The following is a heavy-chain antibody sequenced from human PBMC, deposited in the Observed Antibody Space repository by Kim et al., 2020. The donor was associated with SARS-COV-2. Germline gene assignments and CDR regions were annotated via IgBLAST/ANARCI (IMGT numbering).Heavy chain of an antibody. CDR1: GFTFEDHA. D-gene: IGHD3-16*02. J-gene: IGHJ4*02. CDR2: ISWNSAKI. Sequence: GGSLRLSCAASGFTFEDHAMHWVRQAPGKGLEWVSSISWNSAKIDYADSVKGRFTISRDNAKNSLYLHMSSLRTEDTAFYYCVRDPTPFIVLPFDHWGQGTLVAVSS. V-gene: IGHV3-9*01. CDR3: VRDPTPFIVLPFDH.